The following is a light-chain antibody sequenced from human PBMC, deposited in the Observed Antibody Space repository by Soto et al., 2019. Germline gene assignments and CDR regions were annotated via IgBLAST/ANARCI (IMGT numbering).Light chain of an antibody. Sequence: QSVLTQPPPVSGAPGQGVTISCTGSSSNIGAGYDVHWYQQRPGTAPKLLIFGNTNRPSGVPDRFSGSKSGTSASLAITGLQAEDEGDYYCQSYDSTLSARYVFGTGTKVTVL. CDR2: GNT. CDR3: QSYDSTLSARYV. V-gene: IGLV1-40*01. J-gene: IGLJ1*01. CDR1: SSNIGAGYD.